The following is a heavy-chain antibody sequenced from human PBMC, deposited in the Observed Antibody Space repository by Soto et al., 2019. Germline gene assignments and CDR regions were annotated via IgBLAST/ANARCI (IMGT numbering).Heavy chain of an antibody. J-gene: IGHJ3*02. V-gene: IGHV1-8*01. CDR1: GYTFTSCD. CDR2: MNPNSGNT. Sequence: ASVKVSCKASGYTFTSCDINWVRQAKRQGLEWMGWMNPNSGNTGYAQKFQGRVTMTRNTSISTAYMELSSLRSEDTAVYYCASPARNYDFWSGYSFDIWGQGTMVTVS. CDR3: ASPARNYDFWSGYSFDI. D-gene: IGHD3-3*01.